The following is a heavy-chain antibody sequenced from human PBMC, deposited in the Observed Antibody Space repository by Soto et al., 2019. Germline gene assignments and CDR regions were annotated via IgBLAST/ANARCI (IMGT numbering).Heavy chain of an antibody. Sequence: PGGSLRLSCAASGFTFDDYAMHWVRQAPGKGLEWVSGISWNSGSIGYVDSVKGRFTISRDNAENSVYLEMDSLRAEDTALYYCARDVDADFRTDFDYWGRGTLVTVSS. CDR1: GFTFDDYA. CDR3: ARDVDADFRTDFDY. J-gene: IGHJ4*02. D-gene: IGHD4-17*01. V-gene: IGHV3-9*01. CDR2: ISWNSGSI.